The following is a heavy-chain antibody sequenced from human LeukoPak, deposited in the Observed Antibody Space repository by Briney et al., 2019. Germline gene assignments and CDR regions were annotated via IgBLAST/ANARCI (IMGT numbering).Heavy chain of an antibody. CDR3: ARYHSTWGLNY. CDR2: IYYSGST. Sequence: PSETLSLTCTVSGASISSITYYWGWIRQPPGKGLEWIGSIYYSGSTYYTTSLKSRVTISIDTSNNQFSLKLTSVTDADTAVYYCARYHSTWGLNYWGQGTLVTVSS. J-gene: IGHJ4*02. V-gene: IGHV4-39*01. D-gene: IGHD2-2*01. CDR1: GASISSITYY.